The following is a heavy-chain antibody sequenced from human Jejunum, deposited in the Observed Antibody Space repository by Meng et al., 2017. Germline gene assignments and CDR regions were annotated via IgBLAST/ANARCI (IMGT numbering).Heavy chain of an antibody. CDR3: ARDLLGPAIAASGYFDP. Sequence: QVQLQESGPGLVKPSGTLSLTCAVSGGSISDSNWWSWVRQPPGKGLEWIGEIYHTGSTNYNPSLKSRVTMSLDKSKNQFFLDLTSVTAAGTAVYYCARDLLGPAIAASGYFDPWGQGTLVTVSS. J-gene: IGHJ5*02. CDR1: GGSISDSNW. V-gene: IGHV4-4*02. D-gene: IGHD5-12*01. CDR2: IYHTGST.